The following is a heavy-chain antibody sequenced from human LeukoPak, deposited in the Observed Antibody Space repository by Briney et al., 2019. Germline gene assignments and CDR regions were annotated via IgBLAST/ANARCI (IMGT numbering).Heavy chain of an antibody. Sequence: PSETLSLTCAVYGGSFSGYYWSWIRQPPGKGLEWIGEINHSGSTNYNPSLKSRVTISVDTSKNQFPLKLSSVTAADTAVYYCARRSYNSPFRYWGQGTLVTVSS. D-gene: IGHD5-24*01. J-gene: IGHJ4*02. CDR2: INHSGST. CDR3: ARRSYNSPFRY. CDR1: GGSFSGYY. V-gene: IGHV4-34*01.